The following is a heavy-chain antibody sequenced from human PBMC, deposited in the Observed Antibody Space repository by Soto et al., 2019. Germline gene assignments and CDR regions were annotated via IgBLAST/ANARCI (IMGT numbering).Heavy chain of an antibody. J-gene: IGHJ4*02. V-gene: IGHV3-7*01. Sequence: EVQLVESGGGLVQPGGSLRLSCAASGFTFSSYWMSWVRQAPGKGLEWVANIKQDGSEKYYVDSVKGRFTISRDNAKNSLYLQMNSLRAEDTAVSYCARDAAHFDCSGGSCQAPDYWGQGTLVTVSS. CDR2: IKQDGSEK. CDR3: ARDAAHFDCSGGSCQAPDY. CDR1: GFTFSSYW. D-gene: IGHD2-15*01.